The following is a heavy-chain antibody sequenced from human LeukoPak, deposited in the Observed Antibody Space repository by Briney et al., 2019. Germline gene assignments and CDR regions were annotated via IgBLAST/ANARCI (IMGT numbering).Heavy chain of an antibody. Sequence: TSETLSLTCTVSGGSFTTYYWSWIRQPPGKRLEWIGHIHYSGSTNYNPSLKSRVTISLDTSKNQFSLKLSSVTAADTAIYYCATTAGTTRLFQHWGQGTLVTVSS. V-gene: IGHV4-59*01. CDR2: IHYSGST. J-gene: IGHJ1*01. D-gene: IGHD4-11*01. CDR1: GGSFTTYY. CDR3: ATTAGTTRLFQH.